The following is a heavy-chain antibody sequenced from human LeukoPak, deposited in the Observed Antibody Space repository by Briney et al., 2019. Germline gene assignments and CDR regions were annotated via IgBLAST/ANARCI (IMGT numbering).Heavy chain of an antibody. V-gene: IGHV1-2*02. CDR1: GYTFIVHY. CDR2: VNPSSGGT. Sequence: ASVKVSCKASGYTFIVHYIHWVRQAPGQVLEWMGWVNPSSGGTNYAQKFQDRVTMTRDTSISTAYMELSSLRSDDTAVYYCARTRSGIPDFWGQGTLVTVSS. D-gene: IGHD6-25*01. J-gene: IGHJ4*02. CDR3: ARTRSGIPDF.